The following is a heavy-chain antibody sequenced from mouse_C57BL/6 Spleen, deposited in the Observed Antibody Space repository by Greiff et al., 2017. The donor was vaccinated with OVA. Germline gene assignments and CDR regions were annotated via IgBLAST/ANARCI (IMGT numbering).Heavy chain of an antibody. V-gene: IGHV1-55*01. CDR1: GYTFTSYW. Sequence: QVQLQQPGAELVKPGASVKMSCKASGYTFTSYWITWVKQRPGQGLEWIGDIYPGSGSTNYNEKFKSKATLTVDTSSSTAYMQLSSLTSEDSAVYYCTRHHYSNDGLAYWGQGTLVTVSA. CDR3: TRHHYSNDGLAY. CDR2: IYPGSGST. D-gene: IGHD2-12*01. J-gene: IGHJ3*01.